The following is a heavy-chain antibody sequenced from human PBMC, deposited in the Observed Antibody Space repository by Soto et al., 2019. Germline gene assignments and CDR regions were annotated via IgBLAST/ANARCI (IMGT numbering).Heavy chain of an antibody. Sequence: QVQLQESGQGLVKPSQTLSLTCTVSGGSIRNDNFYWSYLRQRPGKGLGWIGYISYSGSPYYHPSLKSRVIISVDPSNSQFSLSLNSVTAAETDVYYCARDLEGTVTDRWAFHIWGRGTLVTVSS. D-gene: IGHD4-4*01. CDR2: ISYSGSP. V-gene: IGHV4-31*03. CDR3: ARDLEGTVTDRWAFHI. J-gene: IGHJ3*02. CDR1: GGSIRNDNFY.